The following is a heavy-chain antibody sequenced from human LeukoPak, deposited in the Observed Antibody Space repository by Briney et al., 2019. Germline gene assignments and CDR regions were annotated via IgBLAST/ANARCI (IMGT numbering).Heavy chain of an antibody. D-gene: IGHD6-13*01. V-gene: IGHV4-59*01. Sequence: PSETLSLTCTVSGGSISSYYWSWIRQPPGKGLEWIGYIYYSGSTNYNPSLKSRVTISVDTSKNQFSLKLSSVTAADTAVYYCARAVDSSSWYRWFDPRGQGTLVIVSS. J-gene: IGHJ5*02. CDR2: IYYSGST. CDR1: GGSISSYY. CDR3: ARAVDSSSWYRWFDP.